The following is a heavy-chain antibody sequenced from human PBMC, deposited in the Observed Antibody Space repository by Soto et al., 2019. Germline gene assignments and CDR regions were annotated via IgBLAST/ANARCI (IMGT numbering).Heavy chain of an antibody. V-gene: IGHV3-23*01. J-gene: IGHJ5*02. CDR2: IIGSGDST. CDR1: GYTFSNYA. D-gene: IGHD3-10*01. CDR3: AKDHCSPVVRGNDWFQP. Sequence: EVHMLESGGGLVQPGGSLRLSCVASGYTFSNYAVTLVLQAPGEGLEWVSTIIGSGDSTFYADSVKGRFTISRDNSRNTLYLHINILSFAATSLSSCAKDHCSPVVRGNDWFQPWDPAALVTVST.